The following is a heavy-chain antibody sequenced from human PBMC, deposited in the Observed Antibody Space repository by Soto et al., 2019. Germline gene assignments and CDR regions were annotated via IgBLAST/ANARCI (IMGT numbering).Heavy chain of an antibody. CDR3: ASRVVAAVPYYFDY. V-gene: IGHV4-30-4*01. J-gene: IGHJ4*02. CDR1: GGSISSGDYY. Sequence: PSETLSLTCTVSGGSISSGDYYWSWIRQPPGKGLEWIGYIYYSGSTYYNPSLKSRVTISVDTSKNQFSLKLSSVTAADTAVYYCASRVVAAVPYYFDYWGQGTLVTVSS. CDR2: IYYSGST. D-gene: IGHD3-22*01.